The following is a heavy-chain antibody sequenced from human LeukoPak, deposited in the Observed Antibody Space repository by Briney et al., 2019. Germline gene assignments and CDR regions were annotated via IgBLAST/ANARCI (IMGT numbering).Heavy chain of an antibody. Sequence: GGSLRLSCAASGFTFSGYAMHWVRQAPGEGLEWVAVIWYDGSNKYYADSVKGRFTISRDNSKNTLYLQMNSLRAEDTAVYYCARGAAPHDAFDIWGQGTMVTVSS. CDR2: IWYDGSNK. V-gene: IGHV3-33*08. J-gene: IGHJ3*02. D-gene: IGHD1-26*01. CDR1: GFTFSGYA. CDR3: ARGAAPHDAFDI.